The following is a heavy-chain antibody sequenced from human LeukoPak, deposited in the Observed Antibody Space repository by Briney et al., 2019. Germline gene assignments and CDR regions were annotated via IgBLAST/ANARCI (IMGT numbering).Heavy chain of an antibody. CDR3: ARAPSLQSYDFWSGSLAHYYYGMDV. V-gene: IGHV3-30-3*01. D-gene: IGHD3-3*01. CDR2: ISYDGSNK. J-gene: IGHJ6*02. Sequence: GGSLRLSCAASGFTFSSYAMHWVRQAPGKGLEWVAVISYDGSNKYYADSVKGRFTISRDNSKNTLYLQVNSLRAEDTAVYYCARAPSLQSYDFWSGSLAHYYYGMDVWGQGTTVTVSS. CDR1: GFTFSSYA.